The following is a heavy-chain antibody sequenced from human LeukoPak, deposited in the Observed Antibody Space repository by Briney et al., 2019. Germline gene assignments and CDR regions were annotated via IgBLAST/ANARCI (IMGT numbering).Heavy chain of an antibody. Sequence: GGSLRLSCAASGFTFSSSAMSWVRQVPGKGLEWVSGISASGGSTSYADSVRGRFTISRDNSKNTLYLQMNSLRAEDTAVYYCARPYYDSSGYRLDYWGQGTLVTVSS. J-gene: IGHJ4*02. CDR3: ARPYYDSSGYRLDY. CDR1: GFTFSSSA. D-gene: IGHD3-22*01. CDR2: ISASGGST. V-gene: IGHV3-23*01.